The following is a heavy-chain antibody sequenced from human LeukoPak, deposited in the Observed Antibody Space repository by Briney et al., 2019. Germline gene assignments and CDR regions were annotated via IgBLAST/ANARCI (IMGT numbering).Heavy chain of an antibody. CDR1: GFTFNSHG. D-gene: IGHD6-19*01. J-gene: IGHJ4*02. CDR3: AKTIQWPYYFDY. Sequence: GGSLRLSCAASGFTFNSHGMSWVRQAPGKGLEWVSAISGGGGTSYYADSVKGRFTISRDNSKNTLSLQMNSLRAEDTAVYYCAKTIQWPYYFDYWGQGTLVTVSS. CDR2: ISGGGGTS. V-gene: IGHV3-23*01.